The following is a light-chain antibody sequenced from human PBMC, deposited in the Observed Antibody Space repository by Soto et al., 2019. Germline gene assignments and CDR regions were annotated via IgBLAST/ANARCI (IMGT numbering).Light chain of an antibody. Sequence: EIVLTQSPATLSLSPGERATLSCRASQSVSSYLAWYQQKPGQAPRLLIYDASNRATGIPARFSGSGSGTDFTLPISRLDPEDFAVYYCQQRSNWLYTFGQGTKLEIK. V-gene: IGKV3-11*01. CDR2: DAS. J-gene: IGKJ2*01. CDR3: QQRSNWLYT. CDR1: QSVSSY.